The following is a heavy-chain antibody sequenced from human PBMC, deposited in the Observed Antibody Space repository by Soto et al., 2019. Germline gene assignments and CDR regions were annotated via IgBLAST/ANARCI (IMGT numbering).Heavy chain of an antibody. J-gene: IGHJ6*03. CDR2: ISYDGSNK. D-gene: IGHD3-3*01. Sequence: GGSLRLSCAASGFTFSSYGMHWVRQAPGKGLEWVAVISYDGSNKYYADSVKGRFTISRDNSKNTLYLQMNSLRAEDTAVYYCATRTTYDFWSGYSAGYYYMDVWGKGTTVTVSS. CDR1: GFTFSSYG. CDR3: ATRTTYDFWSGYSAGYYYMDV. V-gene: IGHV3-30*03.